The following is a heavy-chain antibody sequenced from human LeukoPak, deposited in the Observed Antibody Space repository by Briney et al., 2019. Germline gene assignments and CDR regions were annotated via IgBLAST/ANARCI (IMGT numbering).Heavy chain of an antibody. CDR3: ARDSNPRTGNAFDI. J-gene: IGHJ3*02. CDR1: GGSISSSY. V-gene: IGHV4-4*07. Sequence: SETLSLTCTVSGGSISSSYWSWIRQPAGKGLEWIGRIYTSGSTNYNPSHKSRVTMSVDTSKNQFSLKLSSVTAADTAVYYCARDSNPRTGNAFDIWGQGTMVTVSS. D-gene: IGHD3-10*01. CDR2: IYTSGST.